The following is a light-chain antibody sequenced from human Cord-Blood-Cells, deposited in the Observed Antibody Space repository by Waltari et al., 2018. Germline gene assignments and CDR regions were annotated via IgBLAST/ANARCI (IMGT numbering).Light chain of an antibody. Sequence: DVVLTQSPLSLPVTLGQPASISCRSTQSFVHSDGNTYLNWFQQRPGQSPRRLIYKVSNRDSGVPDRFSGGGSGTDFTLKISRVEAEDVGVYYCMQGTHWLTFGGGTKVEIK. V-gene: IGKV2-30*02. CDR1: QSFVHSDGNTY. CDR2: KVS. J-gene: IGKJ4*01. CDR3: MQGTHWLT.